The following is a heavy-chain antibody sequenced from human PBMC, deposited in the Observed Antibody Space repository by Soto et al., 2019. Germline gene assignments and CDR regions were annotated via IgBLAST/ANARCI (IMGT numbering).Heavy chain of an antibody. Sequence: QVTVKESGPVLVKPTETLTLTCTVSGFSLSNAGLGVSWIRQPPGKAPEWLAHIFSNDEKSYSTSLKSRLTISKDTSKSQVVLTLTNMDPVDTATYYCASAYSTSWYWFDPWGQGTLVTVSS. J-gene: IGHJ5*02. V-gene: IGHV2-26*01. CDR2: IFSNDEK. CDR3: ASAYSTSWYWFDP. D-gene: IGHD6-13*01. CDR1: GFSLSNAGLG.